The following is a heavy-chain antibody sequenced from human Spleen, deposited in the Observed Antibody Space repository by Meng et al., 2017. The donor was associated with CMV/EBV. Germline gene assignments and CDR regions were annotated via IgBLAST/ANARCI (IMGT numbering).Heavy chain of an antibody. D-gene: IGHD1-26*01. V-gene: IGHV3-21*04. CDR1: GITFGDNA. J-gene: IGHJ3*02. CDR2: ISSSSSYI. CDR3: AKSRGPTPSGNAFDI. Sequence: GESLKISCTTSGITFGDNAMSWVRQAPGKGLEWVSSISSSSSYIHYADSVKGRFTISRDNAKISLYLQMNSLRVEDTAFYYCAKSRGPTPSGNAFDIWGQGTMVTVSS.